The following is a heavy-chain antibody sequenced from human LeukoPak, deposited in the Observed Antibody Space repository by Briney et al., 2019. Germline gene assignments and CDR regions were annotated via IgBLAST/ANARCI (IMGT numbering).Heavy chain of an antibody. CDR1: GGSFSGYY. CDR2: INHSGST. CDR3: ARHCSGGSCCVRAIDY. D-gene: IGHD2-15*01. V-gene: IGHV4-34*01. Sequence: SETLSLTCAVYGGSFSGYYWSWIRQPPGKGLEWIGEINHSGSTYYNPSLKSRVTISVDTSKNQFSLKLSSVTAADTAVYCCARHCSGGSCCVRAIDYWGQGTLVTVSS. J-gene: IGHJ4*02.